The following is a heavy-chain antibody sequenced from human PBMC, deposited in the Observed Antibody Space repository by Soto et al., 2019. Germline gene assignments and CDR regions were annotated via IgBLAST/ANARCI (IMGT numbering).Heavy chain of an antibody. D-gene: IGHD2-21*01. CDR1: GFTFSSYW. Sequence: EVQLVESGGGLVQPGGSLRLSCAASGFTFSSYWMNWVRQAPGKGLVWVSRINSDGSTTGYVDSVKGRFTISRDNAKNTLYLQMNSLRAEDTAVYYCARRDQIAYYYGMDVWGQWTTVTVSS. CDR3: ARRDQIAYYYGMDV. J-gene: IGHJ6*02. V-gene: IGHV3-74*01. CDR2: INSDGSTT.